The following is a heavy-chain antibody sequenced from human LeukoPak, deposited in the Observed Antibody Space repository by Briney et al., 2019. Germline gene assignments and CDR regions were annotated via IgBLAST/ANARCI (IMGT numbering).Heavy chain of an antibody. V-gene: IGHV4-61*02. CDR3: ARGTIAADDYYYMDV. Sequence: SETLSITCTVSGGSINIGTYYWSWIRQPAGKGLEWFGLIYTSGSTNYNPSLKSRVIISVDTSKNQFSLKLTSVTAADTAVYYCARGTIAADDYYYMDVWGKGTTVTISS. J-gene: IGHJ6*03. CDR1: GGSINIGTYY. CDR2: IYTSGST. D-gene: IGHD6-13*01.